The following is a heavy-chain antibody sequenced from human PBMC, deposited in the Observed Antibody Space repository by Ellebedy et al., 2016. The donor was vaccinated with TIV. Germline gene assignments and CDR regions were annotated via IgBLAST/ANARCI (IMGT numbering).Heavy chain of an antibody. V-gene: IGHV3-7*03. CDR3: ARDTNSPGDTGYGDY. Sequence: PGGSLRLSCAVSGFTFSTSWMSWVRHAPGTGLEWVANMNQVGSEKYYVDSVKGRFTISRDNAQNSLYLHMNNLRAEDTAGYYCARDTNSPGDTGYGDYWGQGVVVTVST. J-gene: IGHJ4*02. CDR1: GFTFSTSW. D-gene: IGHD5-12*01. CDR2: MNQVGSEK.